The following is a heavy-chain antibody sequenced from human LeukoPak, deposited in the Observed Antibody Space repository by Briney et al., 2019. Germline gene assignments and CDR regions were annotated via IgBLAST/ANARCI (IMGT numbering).Heavy chain of an antibody. D-gene: IGHD7-27*01. J-gene: IGHJ2*01. V-gene: IGHV4-38-2*02. Sequence: SETLSLTRTVSGYSLSSGYYWGWIRQPSGKGLEGIANIYHGGATYYNPSLKSRVIILVDTSKNQFSLKLSSVTASDTAVYYCARVTGIWYFDLWGRGTLVTVSS. CDR1: GYSLSSGYY. CDR2: IYHGGAT. CDR3: ARVTGIWYFDL.